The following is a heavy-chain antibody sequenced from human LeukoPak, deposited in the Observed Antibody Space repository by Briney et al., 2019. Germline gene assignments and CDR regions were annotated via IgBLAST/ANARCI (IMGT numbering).Heavy chain of an antibody. J-gene: IGHJ3*02. D-gene: IGHD1-14*01. V-gene: IGHV1-2*02. CDR3: ARVKRPGGAFDI. CDR2: INPNSGGT. CDR1: GGTFSSYA. Sequence: GSSVKASCKASGGTFSSYAISWVRQAPGQGLEWMGWINPNSGGTNYAQKFQGRVTMTRDTSISTAYMELSRLRSDDTAVYYCARVKRPGGAFDIWGQGTMVTVSS.